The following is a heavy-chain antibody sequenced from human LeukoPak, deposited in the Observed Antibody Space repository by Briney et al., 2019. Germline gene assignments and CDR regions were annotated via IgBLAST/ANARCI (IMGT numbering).Heavy chain of an antibody. V-gene: IGHV3-33*01. CDR2: IWYDGSNK. CDR3: ARDRRSAMKSSGYFDY. CDR1: GFTFSSYG. D-gene: IGHD3-22*01. Sequence: AGGSLRLSCAASGFTFSSYGMHWVRQAPGKGLEWVAVIWYDGSNKYYADSEKGRFTISRDNSKNTLYLQMNSLRAEDTAVYYCARDRRSAMKSSGYFDYWGQGTLVTVSS. J-gene: IGHJ4*02.